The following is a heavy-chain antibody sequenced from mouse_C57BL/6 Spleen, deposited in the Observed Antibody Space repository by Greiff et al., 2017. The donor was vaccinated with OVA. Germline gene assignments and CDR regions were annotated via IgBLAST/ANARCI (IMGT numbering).Heavy chain of an antibody. Sequence: EVKLMESGPGLVKPSQSLSLTCSVTGYSITSGYYWNWIRQFPGNKLEWMGYISYDGSNNYNPSLKNRISITRDTSKNQFFLKLNSVTTEDTATYYCARRGDGYEGLWYFDVWGTGTTVTVSS. CDR2: ISYDGSN. D-gene: IGHD2-2*01. CDR1: GYSITSGYY. J-gene: IGHJ1*03. V-gene: IGHV3-6*01. CDR3: ARRGDGYEGLWYFDV.